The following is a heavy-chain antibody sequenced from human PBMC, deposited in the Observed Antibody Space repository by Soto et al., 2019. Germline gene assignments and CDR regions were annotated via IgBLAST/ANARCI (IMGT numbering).Heavy chain of an antibody. Sequence: QVQLVQSGAEVKKPGSSVKVSCRTSGGTFSNYAISWVRQAPGEGLEWMGGIVPILDTAHYAQKFQGRVTITADESTSTAYMELTSLRSEDTAVYYCARRSRDGATPFLNMDVWGQGTTVTVSS. J-gene: IGHJ6*02. CDR1: GGTFSNYA. CDR3: ARRSRDGATPFLNMDV. CDR2: IVPILDTA. V-gene: IGHV1-69*01. D-gene: IGHD1-26*01.